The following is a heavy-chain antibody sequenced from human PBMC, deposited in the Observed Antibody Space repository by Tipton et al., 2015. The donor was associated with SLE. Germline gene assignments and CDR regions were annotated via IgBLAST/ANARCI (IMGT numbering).Heavy chain of an antibody. CDR3: ARVRNSGSYNAYYVDY. V-gene: IGHV4-59*11. CDR1: GGSISSHY. D-gene: IGHD1-26*01. J-gene: IGHJ4*02. Sequence: TLSLTCTVSGGSISSHYWSWIRQPPGKGLEWIGSIYYGGSTNYNPTLKSRVTISVDTSKKQFSLELNSVTAADTAVYYCARVRNSGSYNAYYVDYWGQGTLVTVSS. CDR2: IYYGGST.